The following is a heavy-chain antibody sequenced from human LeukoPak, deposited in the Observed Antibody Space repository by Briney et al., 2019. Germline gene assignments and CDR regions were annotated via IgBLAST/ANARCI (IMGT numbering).Heavy chain of an antibody. CDR3: AKVGWYGDLEH. CDR1: GFPFGTYG. V-gene: IGHV3-23*01. J-gene: IGHJ1*01. Sequence: PGGSLRLSCEGSGFPFGTYGMTWVRHAPGRGLEWVANISGSGVSIYYADSVKDRFTISRDNNENTVSMQMNSLRVEDTALYCCAKVGWYGDLEHWGQGTQVAVSS. D-gene: IGHD3-10*01. CDR2: ISGSGVSI.